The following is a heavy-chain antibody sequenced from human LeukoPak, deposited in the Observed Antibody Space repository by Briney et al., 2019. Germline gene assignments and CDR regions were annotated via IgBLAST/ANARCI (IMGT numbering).Heavy chain of an antibody. CDR3: ASLSYGYFDY. J-gene: IGHJ4*02. V-gene: IGHV4-4*07. Sequence: PSETLSLTCTVSGGSISTYYWSWIRQPAGKGLEWIGRIYTGGTTNYNPSLKSRVTISVDTSKNQFSLKLSSVTAADTAVYYCASLSYGYFDYWGQGTLVTVSS. D-gene: IGHD4-17*01. CDR1: GGSISTYY. CDR2: IYTGGTT.